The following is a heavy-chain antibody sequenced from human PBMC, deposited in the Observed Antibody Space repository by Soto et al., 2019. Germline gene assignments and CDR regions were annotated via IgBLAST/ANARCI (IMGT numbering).Heavy chain of an antibody. CDR3: AKDSSGWSQGILDS. J-gene: IGHJ4*02. CDR1: GFIFSSYV. D-gene: IGHD6-19*01. Sequence: GGSLRLSCAASGFIFSSYVMHWVRQAPGKGLEWVSVISDNGGKTYYADSAKGRLTISRDNSKSTLYLQMDSLRAEDTAVYFCAKDSSGWSQGILDSWGQGTLVTVSS. CDR2: ISDNGGKT. V-gene: IGHV3-23*01.